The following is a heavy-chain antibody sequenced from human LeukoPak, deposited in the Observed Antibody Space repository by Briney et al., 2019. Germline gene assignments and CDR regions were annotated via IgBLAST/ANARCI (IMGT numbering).Heavy chain of an antibody. CDR3: ARGPIAAVAFFDY. CDR2: INADNGDT. D-gene: IGHD6-13*01. Sequence: GASVKVSCKASGYTFTNYAIHWVRQAPGQRLEWMGWINADNGDTKYLQGFQGRVTITRDTSASTAYMELSSLRNEDTAVFYCARGPIAAVAFFDYWGQGTLVSVSS. V-gene: IGHV1-3*01. J-gene: IGHJ4*02. CDR1: GYTFTNYA.